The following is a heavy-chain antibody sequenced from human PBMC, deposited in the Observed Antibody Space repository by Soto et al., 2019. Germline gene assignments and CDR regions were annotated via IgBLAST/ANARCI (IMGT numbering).Heavy chain of an antibody. CDR3: ATGEEENIVVRSFFDY. J-gene: IGHJ4*02. D-gene: IGHD5-12*01. CDR1: CGSSISVGGC. V-gene: IGHV4-61*08. Sequence: SQTLSHTRSVACGSSISVGGCCSWIRQNPGKGLEWIGYVNYSGSTNYYPSLKSRVTISVDTTKNQFSLKLSSVTAADAAVFYCATGEEENIVVRSFFDYWRQGTLVTVSS. CDR2: VNYSGST.